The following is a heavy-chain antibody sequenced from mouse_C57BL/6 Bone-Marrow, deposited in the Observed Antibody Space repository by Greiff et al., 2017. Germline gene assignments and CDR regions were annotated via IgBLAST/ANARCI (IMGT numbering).Heavy chain of an antibody. Sequence: VQLQQSGAELVKPGASVKLSCTASGFNVKDYYIHWVKQRTEQGLEWIGRIDPEDGETKYAPKFQDKATLTADTSSNPAYLQLSSLTSEDTAVYYCTRSLIYYGTNYWGQGTTLTVSS. CDR1: GFNVKDYY. V-gene: IGHV14-2*01. J-gene: IGHJ2*01. CDR3: TRSLIYYGTNY. D-gene: IGHD1-1*01. CDR2: IDPEDGET.